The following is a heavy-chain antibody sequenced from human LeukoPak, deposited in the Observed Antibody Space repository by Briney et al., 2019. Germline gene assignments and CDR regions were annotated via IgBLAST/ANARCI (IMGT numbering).Heavy chain of an antibody. V-gene: IGHV4-31*03. D-gene: IGHD6-19*01. J-gene: IGHJ6*02. CDR3: ARAGVAVADNYGMDV. CDR1: GGSISGSGYY. Sequence: SETLSFTCTVSGGSISGSGYYWTWIRQHPGKGLEWIGYIYYSGSTYYNPSLKSRVTISVDTSKNQFSLKLSSVTAADTAVYYCARAGVAVADNYGMDVWGQGTTVTVPS. CDR2: IYYSGST.